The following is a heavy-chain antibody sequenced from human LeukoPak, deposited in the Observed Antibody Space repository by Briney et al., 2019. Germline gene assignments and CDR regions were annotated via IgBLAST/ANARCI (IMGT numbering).Heavy chain of an antibody. Sequence: PPGGSLRLSCAASGFTFSSYAMSWVRQAPGKGLEWVSGIRVSGSTYYPDSVTGRFTISRDNSENTLYLQMSGLRAEDTAIYYCAKGTGDTAYYFDFWGQGVLVTVSS. V-gene: IGHV3-23*01. J-gene: IGHJ4*02. CDR3: AKGTGDTAYYFDF. CDR1: GFTFSSYA. D-gene: IGHD7-27*01. CDR2: IRVSGST.